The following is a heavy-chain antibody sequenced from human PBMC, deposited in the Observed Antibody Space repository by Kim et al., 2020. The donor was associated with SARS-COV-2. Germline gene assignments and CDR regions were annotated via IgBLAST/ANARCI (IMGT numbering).Heavy chain of an antibody. D-gene: IGHD2-21*02. V-gene: IGHV1-2*02. J-gene: IGHJ2*01. Sequence: NYAKTSQGQVTMTRDTSIRTAYMELSRLRSDDKAVYYCARGKTEHWYFDLWGRGTLVTVSS. CDR3: ARGKTEHWYFDL.